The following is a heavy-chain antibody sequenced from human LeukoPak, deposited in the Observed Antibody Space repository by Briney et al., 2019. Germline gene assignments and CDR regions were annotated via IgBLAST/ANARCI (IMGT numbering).Heavy chain of an antibody. CDR3: ARLKSRTSPPWGYYYDSSGNYYFDY. V-gene: IGHV4-4*02. CDR1: GGSIINSNW. CDR2: IDHSGST. J-gene: IGHJ4*02. D-gene: IGHD3-22*01. Sequence: PSGTLSLTCAVSGGSIINSNWWSWVRQPPGKGLEWIGEIDHSGSTSYNPSLKSRVTMSVDRSQNQFSLRLSTVTAADTAVYYCARLKSRTSPPWGYYYDSSGNYYFDYWGQGTLVTVSS.